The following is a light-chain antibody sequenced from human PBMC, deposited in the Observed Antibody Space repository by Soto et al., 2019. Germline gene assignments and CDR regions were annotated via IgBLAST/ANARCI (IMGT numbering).Light chain of an antibody. CDR3: QQRSNLPIP. CDR2: DAS. V-gene: IGKV3-11*01. CDR1: QSVSSY. J-gene: IGKJ5*01. Sequence: IMFTQSPATLSLTKGERATLSCRASQSVSSYLAWYQQKPDQTPRLRIYDASDRATGIPARFSGSGSGTDFTLTISSLEPEDFAVYYCQQRSNLPIPFGQVTRLANK.